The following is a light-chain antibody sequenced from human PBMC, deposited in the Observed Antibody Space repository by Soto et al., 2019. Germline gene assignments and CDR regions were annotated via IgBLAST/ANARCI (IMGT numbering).Light chain of an antibody. CDR2: EVT. V-gene: IGLV2-14*01. CDR3: SSKRDSSTLFV. CDR1: SSDVGAYNY. J-gene: IGLJ1*01. Sequence: SVLTQPASVSGSPGQSITISCTGTSSDVGAYNYVSWYQHHPGKVPKLLVYEVTNRPSGVSDRFSGPKSGNTASLTISGLQAEDEADYYCSSKRDSSTLFVFGTGTKVPS.